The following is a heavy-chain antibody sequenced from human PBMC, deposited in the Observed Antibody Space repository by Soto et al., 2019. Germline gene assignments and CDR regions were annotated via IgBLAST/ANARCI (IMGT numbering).Heavy chain of an antibody. CDR2: ISAYNGNT. J-gene: IGHJ6*02. Sequence: ASVKVSCKASGYTFTSYGISWVRQAPGQGLEWMGWISAYNGNTNYAQKLQGRVTMTTDTSTSTAYMELRSLRSDDTAVYYCALNSYQLLSFWATTYYYYGMDVWGQGTTVTVSS. CDR3: ALNSYQLLSFWATTYYYYGMDV. V-gene: IGHV1-18*01. D-gene: IGHD2-2*01. CDR1: GYTFTSYG.